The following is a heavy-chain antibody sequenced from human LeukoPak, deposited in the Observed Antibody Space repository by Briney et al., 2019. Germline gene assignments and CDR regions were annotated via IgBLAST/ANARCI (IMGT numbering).Heavy chain of an antibody. CDR1: GFTFGSYW. Sequence: GGSLRLSCAASGFTFGSYWMTWVRQAPGKGLEWVANIKQDGSKKSYVDSVKGRFTISRDNAKNSLYLQMNSLRAEDTAIYYCTRVGYIDEGIDYWGQGTLVTVSS. CDR3: TRVGYIDEGIDY. J-gene: IGHJ4*02. V-gene: IGHV3-7*04. CDR2: IKQDGSKK. D-gene: IGHD5-24*01.